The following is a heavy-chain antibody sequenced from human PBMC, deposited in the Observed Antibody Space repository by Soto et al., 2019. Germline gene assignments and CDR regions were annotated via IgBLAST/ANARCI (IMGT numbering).Heavy chain of an antibody. V-gene: IGHV3-23*01. CDR2: ISGSGGSK. CDR1: RFTFSEYA. J-gene: IGHJ4*02. Sequence: SLRLSCAASRFTFSEYAMGLVRQAPGKGLEWVSAISGSGGSKYYAVSVKGRFTISRDNSKNTLYLQVNSLRDKDTAVYYCAKEGAIQNSVTRHFESFGPGTLVTVSS. CDR3: AKEGAIQNSVTRHFES. D-gene: IGHD1-26*01.